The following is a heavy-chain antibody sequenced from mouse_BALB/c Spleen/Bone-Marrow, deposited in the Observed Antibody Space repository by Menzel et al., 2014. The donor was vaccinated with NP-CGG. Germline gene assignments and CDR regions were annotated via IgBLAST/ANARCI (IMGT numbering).Heavy chain of an antibody. Sequence: VQLQQPGPGLAKPSQSLSLTCTVTGYSITSDYAWNWIRQFPGNRLEWMGYISYSGSTSYNPSLKSRISITRDTSKNQFFLQLNSVTTEDTATYYCARYYYGNYWFAYWGQGTLVTVSA. D-gene: IGHD2-1*01. J-gene: IGHJ3*01. CDR1: GYSITSDYA. V-gene: IGHV3-2*02. CDR2: ISYSGST. CDR3: ARYYYGNYWFAY.